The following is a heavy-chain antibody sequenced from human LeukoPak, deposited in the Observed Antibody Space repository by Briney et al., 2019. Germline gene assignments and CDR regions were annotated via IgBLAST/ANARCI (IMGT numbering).Heavy chain of an antibody. CDR3: VKDLRSDFMGVLSRYLSY. CDR1: GFTVSSNY. J-gene: IGHJ4*02. Sequence: GGSLRLSCAASGFTVSSNYMSWVRQAPGKGLEGVSVIYSGGNTSYADSVKGRFTLSSDNSKSTLYLQMSSLRAEDTAVYLCVKDLRSDFMGVLSRYLSYWGQGTLVTVSS. CDR2: IYSGGNT. D-gene: IGHD3-3*01. V-gene: IGHV3-66*01.